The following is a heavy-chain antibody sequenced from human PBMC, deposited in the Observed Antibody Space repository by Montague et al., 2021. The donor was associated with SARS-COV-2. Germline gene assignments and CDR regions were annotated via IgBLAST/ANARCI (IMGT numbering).Heavy chain of an antibody. J-gene: IGHJ6*02. V-gene: IGHV4-31*02. CDR3: ARDLGRTGYYYGLDV. D-gene: IGHD3/OR15-3a*01. CDR2: IYYSGST. Sequence: IYYSGSTYYNPSLKSRVFISADMSKNQFFLNLTSVTAADAAVYYCARDLGRTGYYYGLDVWGQGTTVTVSS.